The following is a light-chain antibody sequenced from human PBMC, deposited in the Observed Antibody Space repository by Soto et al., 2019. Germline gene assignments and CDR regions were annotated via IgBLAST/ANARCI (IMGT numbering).Light chain of an antibody. CDR1: TGAVTSGHY. CDR3: LLYEGGAVI. V-gene: IGLV7-43*01. CDR2: STD. Sequence: QAVVTQEPSLTVSPGGTVTLTCASSTGAVTSGHYTNWLQQKPGQAPRALIYSTDTKHSWSPARFSGSLLGGKAALTLSGAQPEDEADYYCLLYEGGAVIFGGGTKLTVL. J-gene: IGLJ2*01.